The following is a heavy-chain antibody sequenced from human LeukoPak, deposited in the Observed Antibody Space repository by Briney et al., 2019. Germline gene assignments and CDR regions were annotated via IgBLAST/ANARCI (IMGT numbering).Heavy chain of an antibody. V-gene: IGHV1-69*01. D-gene: IGHD5-18*01. J-gene: IGHJ6*03. CDR3: AIPKIPDGRRGYSYGLNYYYMDV. CDR1: GGTFSSYA. Sequence: SVKVSCKASGGTFSSYAISWVRQAPGQGLEWMGGIIPIFGTANYAQKFQGRVTITADESTSTAYMELSSLRSEDTAVYYCAIPKIPDGRRGYSYGLNYYYMDVWGKGTTDTVSS. CDR2: IIPIFGTA.